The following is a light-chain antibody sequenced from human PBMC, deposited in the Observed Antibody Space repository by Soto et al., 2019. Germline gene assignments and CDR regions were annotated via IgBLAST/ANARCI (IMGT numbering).Light chain of an antibody. CDR3: QQRSNWPIT. CDR2: GAS. J-gene: IGKJ5*01. Sequence: DIVMSQSPATLSLSPGERATLSCRASQSVTSNYLSWYQQKAGQAPRLLLYGASTRATGIPARFSGSGSGTEFTLTISSLQSEDFGVYYCQQRSNWPITFGQGTRLEI. CDR1: QSVTSNY. V-gene: IGKV3D-7*01.